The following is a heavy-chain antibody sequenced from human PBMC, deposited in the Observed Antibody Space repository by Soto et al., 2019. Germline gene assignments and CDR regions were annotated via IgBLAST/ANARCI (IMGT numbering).Heavy chain of an antibody. CDR3: GRGASGSYRLDY. CDR1: GFTFSSYW. Sequence: EVQLVESGGGLVQPGGSLRLSCAASGFTFSSYWMHWVRQPPGKGLVWVSRINSDGSSTTYADSVKGQFTITRDNAKNTLYLQLNSLRAEDTAVYYCGRGASGSYRLDYWGQGTLVTVSS. D-gene: IGHD3-10*01. V-gene: IGHV3-74*01. CDR2: INSDGSST. J-gene: IGHJ4*02.